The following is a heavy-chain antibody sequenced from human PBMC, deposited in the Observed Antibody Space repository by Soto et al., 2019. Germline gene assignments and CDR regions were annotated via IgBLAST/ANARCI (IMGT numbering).Heavy chain of an antibody. Sequence: SQTLSLTCAISGDTVSTNTAAWNWIRQSPSRGLEWLGRIYYKSRWYNDYSESLKSRIAIIPDTSRNQFSLQLNSVIPEDTAVYYCARDWGYDPDPTYYCGMDVWGQGTKVTVSS. CDR1: GDTVSTNTAA. V-gene: IGHV6-1*01. D-gene: IGHD5-12*01. CDR3: ARDWGYDPDPTYYCGMDV. J-gene: IGHJ6*02. CDR2: IYYKSRWYN.